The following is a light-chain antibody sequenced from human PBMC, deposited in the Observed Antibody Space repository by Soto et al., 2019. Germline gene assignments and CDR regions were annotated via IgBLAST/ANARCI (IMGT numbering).Light chain of an antibody. CDR1: SSDVGGYNY. J-gene: IGLJ1*01. CDR3: SSYTSSSTYV. V-gene: IGLV2-14*01. Sequence: QSALTQPASVSGSPGRSITISCTGTSSDVGGYNYVSWYQQHPGKAPKLMIYEVSNRPSGVSNRFSGSKSGNTASLTISGLQAEDEADYYCSSYTSSSTYVFGIGTKV. CDR2: EVS.